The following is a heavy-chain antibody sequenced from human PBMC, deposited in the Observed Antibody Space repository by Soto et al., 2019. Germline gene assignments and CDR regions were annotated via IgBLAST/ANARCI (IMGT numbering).Heavy chain of an antibody. CDR1: GGSFSGYY. D-gene: IGHD3-16*01. V-gene: IGHV4-34*01. CDR2: ITHSGST. J-gene: IGHJ4*02. CDR3: ARSPIMITFGGIDY. Sequence: VLLQQWGAGLLKPSETLSLTCAVYGGSFSGYYWSWIRQPPGKGLEWVGEITHSGSTNYNPSLKSRVTISVDTSKNQFSLKLSSVTAADTAVYDCARSPIMITFGGIDYWGQGTLVTVSS.